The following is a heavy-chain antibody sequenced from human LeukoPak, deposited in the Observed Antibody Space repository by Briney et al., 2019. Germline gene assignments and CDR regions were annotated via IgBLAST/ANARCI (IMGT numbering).Heavy chain of an antibody. V-gene: IGHV1-69*06. CDR1: GGTFSSYA. J-gene: IGHJ3*02. CDR3: ARDLNAFDI. CDR2: IIPIFGTT. Sequence: ASVKVSCKTSGGTFSSYAITWVRQTPGQGLEWMGGIIPIFGTTNYAQKFQDRVTITADKSTSTAYMKLSSLRSEDTAVYYCARDLNAFDIWGQGTMVTVSS.